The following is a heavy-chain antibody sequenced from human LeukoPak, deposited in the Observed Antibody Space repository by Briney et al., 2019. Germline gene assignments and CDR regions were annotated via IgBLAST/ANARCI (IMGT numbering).Heavy chain of an antibody. D-gene: IGHD6-13*01. J-gene: IGHJ4*02. Sequence: GGSLRLSCAASGFTFSGYDMNWVRQAPGKGLEWVSSISGSSSYIYYADSMKGRFTISRNNGKKSLYLQMNSLRAEDTAVYYCVRENSWYFDYWGQGALVTVSS. CDR2: ISGSSSYI. CDR1: GFTFSGYD. V-gene: IGHV3-21*01. CDR3: VRENSWYFDY.